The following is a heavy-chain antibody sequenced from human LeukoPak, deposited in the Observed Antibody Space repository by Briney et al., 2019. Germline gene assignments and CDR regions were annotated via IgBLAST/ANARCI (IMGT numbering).Heavy chain of an antibody. D-gene: IGHD6-19*01. V-gene: IGHV4-59*01. CDR2: IYYSGST. CDR3: ARVKCSSGWYPPAFDY. J-gene: IGHJ4*02. Sequence: SETLSLTCTVSGGSISSYYWSWIRQPPGKGLEWIGYIYYSGSTNYNPSLKSRVTISVDTSKNQFSLKLSSVTAADTAVYYCARVKCSSGWYPPAFDYWGQGALVTVSS. CDR1: GGSISSYY.